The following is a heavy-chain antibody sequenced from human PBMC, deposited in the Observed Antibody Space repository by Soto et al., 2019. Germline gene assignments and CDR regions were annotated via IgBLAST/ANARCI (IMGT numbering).Heavy chain of an antibody. Sequence: QVQLVQSGAEVKKPGSSVKVSCKASGGTFSTYAISWVRQAPGLGLEWMGWINPNSGGTKYAQNFQGWVTMTRDTPISTAYMELTRLRSDDTAVYFCARGKPNYYYYGMDVWGQGTTVTVSS. CDR3: ARGKPNYYYYGMDV. J-gene: IGHJ6*02. CDR2: INPNSGGT. D-gene: IGHD3-10*01. V-gene: IGHV1-2*04. CDR1: GGTFSTYA.